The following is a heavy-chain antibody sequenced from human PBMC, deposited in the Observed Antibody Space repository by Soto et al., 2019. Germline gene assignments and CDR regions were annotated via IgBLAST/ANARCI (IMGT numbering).Heavy chain of an antibody. J-gene: IGHJ5*02. Sequence: ASVTVSCKASGSTFTSYDINWVRQAPGQGLEWVGWVNPNSGNTGYAQKFQGRVTMTKNTSISTAYMELSSLTSEDTAVYYCAREGYSSSSGPRGNWFDPWGQGTLVTVSS. V-gene: IGHV1-8*01. CDR3: AREGYSSSSGPRGNWFDP. CDR2: VNPNSGNT. D-gene: IGHD6-6*01. CDR1: GSTFTSYD.